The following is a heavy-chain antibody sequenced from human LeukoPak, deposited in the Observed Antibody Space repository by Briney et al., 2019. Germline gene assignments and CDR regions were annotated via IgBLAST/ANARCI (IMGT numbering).Heavy chain of an antibody. CDR1: GGSISNNNHY. V-gene: IGHV4-39*01. D-gene: IGHD1-1*01. CDR3: ARPVPSRLGWFDP. J-gene: IGHJ5*02. CDR2: IYNSGSA. Sequence: SETLSLTCTVSGGSISNNNHYWGWIRQPPEKGLEWIGSIYNSGSAYNNPSLKSRVTISVDTSKNQFSLKLSSVTAADTAVYYCARPVPSRLGWFDPWGQGTLVTVSS.